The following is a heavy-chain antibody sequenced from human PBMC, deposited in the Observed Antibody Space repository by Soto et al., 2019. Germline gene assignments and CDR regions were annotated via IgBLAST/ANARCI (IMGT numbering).Heavy chain of an antibody. CDR2: IYYSGST. J-gene: IGHJ6*02. Sequence: PSETLSLTCTVSGGSISSGGYYWSWIRQHPGKGLEWIGYIYYSGSTYYNPSLKSRVTISVDTSKNQFSLKLSSVTAADTAVYYCARDTYYYDSSGPPGRCYYYGMDVWGQGTTVTVSS. CDR3: ARDTYYYDSSGPPGRCYYYGMDV. D-gene: IGHD3-22*01. CDR1: GGSISSGGYY. V-gene: IGHV4-31*03.